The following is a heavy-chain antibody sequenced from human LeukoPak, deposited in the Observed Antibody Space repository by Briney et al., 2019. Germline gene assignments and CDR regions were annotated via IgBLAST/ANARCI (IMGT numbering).Heavy chain of an antibody. CDR1: GFTFSSYG. CDR3: AKTGGSYPYYFDY. J-gene: IGHJ4*02. CDR2: ISYDGSNK. Sequence: PGRSLRLSCAASGFTFSSYGMHWVRQAPGKGLEWVAVISYDGSNKYYADSVKGRFTISRDNSKNTLYLQMNSLRAEDTAVYYCAKTGGSYPYYFDYWGQGTLVTVSS. D-gene: IGHD1-26*01. V-gene: IGHV3-30*18.